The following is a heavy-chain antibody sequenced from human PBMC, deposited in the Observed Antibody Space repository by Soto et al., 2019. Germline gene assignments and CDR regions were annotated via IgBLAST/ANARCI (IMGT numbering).Heavy chain of an antibody. D-gene: IGHD6-19*01. CDR1: GDSVSSNSAA. J-gene: IGHJ4*02. Sequence: LYQTLSLTCSISGDSVSSNSAAWNWIRQSPSRGLEWLGRTYYRSKWYNDYAVSVKSRITIKPDTYKNQFSLKLNSVTPEDTAVYYCARSSIAVAGFEYWGKGNMV. CDR2: TYYRSKWYN. CDR3: ARSSIAVAGFEY. V-gene: IGHV6-1*01.